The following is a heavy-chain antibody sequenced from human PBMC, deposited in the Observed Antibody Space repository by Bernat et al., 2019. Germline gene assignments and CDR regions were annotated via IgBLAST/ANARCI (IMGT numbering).Heavy chain of an antibody. CDR3: AGVEWELEQGLDY. J-gene: IGHJ4*02. Sequence: QVQLVESGGGVVQPGRSLRLSCAASGFTFSSYGMHWVRQAPGKGLEWVAVIWYDGSNKYYADSVKGRFTISRDNSKNTLYLQMNILRAEDTAVYYCAGVEWELEQGLDYWGQGTLVTVSS. CDR1: GFTFSSYG. CDR2: IWYDGSNK. V-gene: IGHV3-33*01. D-gene: IGHD1-26*01.